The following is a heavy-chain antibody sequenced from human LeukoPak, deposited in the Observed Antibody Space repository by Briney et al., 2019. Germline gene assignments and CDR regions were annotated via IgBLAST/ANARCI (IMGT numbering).Heavy chain of an antibody. CDR3: ASTGDYAPNYYGMDV. CDR2: INPNSGGT. V-gene: IGHV1-2*02. CDR1: GYTFTGYY. Sequence: ASVKVSCKASGYTFTGYYMHWVRQAPGQGLEWMGWINPNSGGTNYAQKFQGRVTMIRDTSISTAYMELSRLRSDDTAVYYCASTGDYAPNYYGMDVWGQGTTVTVSS. D-gene: IGHD4-17*01. J-gene: IGHJ6*02.